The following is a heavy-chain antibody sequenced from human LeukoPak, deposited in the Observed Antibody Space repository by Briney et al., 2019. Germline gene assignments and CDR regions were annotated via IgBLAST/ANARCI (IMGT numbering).Heavy chain of an antibody. V-gene: IGHV3-21*01. CDR1: GFTFSSYS. D-gene: IGHD1-1*01. CDR2: ISSSSSYI. Sequence: GGSLRLSCAASGFTFSSYSMNWVRHAPGKRLEWVSSISSSSSYIYYADSVKGRFAISRDNAKNSLYLQRNSLRAEDTAVCYCARGPRGGTIYGIDFWGKGTTVTVSS. CDR3: ARGPRGGTIYGIDF. J-gene: IGHJ6*04.